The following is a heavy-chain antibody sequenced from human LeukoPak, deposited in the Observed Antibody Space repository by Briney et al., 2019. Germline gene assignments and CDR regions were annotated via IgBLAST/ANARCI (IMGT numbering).Heavy chain of an antibody. CDR3: ARPYSGYDVSAFDI. V-gene: IGHV1-69*01. CDR1: GGTFSSYA. J-gene: IGHJ3*02. Sequence: ASVKVSCKASGGTFSSYAISWVRQAPGQGLEWMGGIIPIFGTANYAQKFQGRVTITADESTSTAYMELSSLRSEDTAVYYCARPYSGYDVSAFDIWGQGTMVTVSS. CDR2: IIPIFGTA. D-gene: IGHD5-12*01.